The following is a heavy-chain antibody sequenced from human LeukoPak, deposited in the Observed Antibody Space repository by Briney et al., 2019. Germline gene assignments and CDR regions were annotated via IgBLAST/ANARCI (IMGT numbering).Heavy chain of an antibody. D-gene: IGHD2-15*01. CDR1: GFTFSRYW. J-gene: IGHJ3*02. Sequence: GGSLRLSCAASGFTFSRYWMSWVRQAPGKGLEWVANIEQDGSEKYYVDSVKGRFTISRENAKNLLYLQMNSVRAEDTAVYYCAREFCIGANCYAMGAFDMWGQGTMVTVSS. V-gene: IGHV3-7*01. CDR3: AREFCIGANCYAMGAFDM. CDR2: IEQDGSEK.